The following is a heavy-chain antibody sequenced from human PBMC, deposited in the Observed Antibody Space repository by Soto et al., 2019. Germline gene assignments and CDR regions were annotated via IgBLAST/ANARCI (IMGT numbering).Heavy chain of an antibody. V-gene: IGHV4-61*01. CDR3: GSLKGPAAHANFQH. Sequence: QVQLQESGPGLVKPSETLSLTCTVSGGSVSSGSYYWSWIQQPPGKGLEWIGYIYYSGSTNYNPSLKSRVTISVDTSKNQFSLKLSSVTAADTAVYYCGSLKGPAAHANFQHWGQGTLVTVSS. CDR1: GGSVSSGSYY. J-gene: IGHJ1*01. CDR2: IYYSGST. D-gene: IGHD2-2*01.